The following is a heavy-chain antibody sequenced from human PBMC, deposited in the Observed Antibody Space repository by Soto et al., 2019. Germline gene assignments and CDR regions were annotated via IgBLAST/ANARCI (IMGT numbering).Heavy chain of an antibody. J-gene: IGHJ4*02. V-gene: IGHV1-69*13. CDR3: ARWARYCSSTSCYQDLDY. CDR1: GGTFSSYA. D-gene: IGHD2-2*01. CDR2: IIPIFGTA. Sequence: GASVKVSCKASGGTFSSYAISWVRQAPGQGLEWMGGIIPIFGTANYAQKFQGRVTITADESTSTAYMELSSLRSEDTAVYYCARWARYCSSTSCYQDLDYWGQGTLVTVSS.